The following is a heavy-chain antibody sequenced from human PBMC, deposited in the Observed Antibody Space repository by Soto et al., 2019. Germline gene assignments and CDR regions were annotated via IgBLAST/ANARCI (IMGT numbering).Heavy chain of an antibody. CDR3: ARKFSSSSFYFDY. J-gene: IGHJ4*02. Sequence: PGGSLRLSCAAAGFPFSSYSMSWVRHAPDKGLEWVSAIGFRGDSTYYADSVKGRFTISRDNSKNTLYLQVNSLKAEDPAVYYCARKFSSSSFYFDYCGQGTLITV. D-gene: IGHD6-6*01. CDR2: IGFRGDST. V-gene: IGHV3-23*01. CDR1: GFPFSSYS.